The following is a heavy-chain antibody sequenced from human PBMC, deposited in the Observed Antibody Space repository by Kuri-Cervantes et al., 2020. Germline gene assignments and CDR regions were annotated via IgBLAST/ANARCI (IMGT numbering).Heavy chain of an antibody. D-gene: IGHD3-16*01. Sequence: SVKVSCKASGGTFSSYAISWVRQAPGQGLEWMGGIIPMFGTANYAQRFQGRVTITTDESTSTAYMELSSLRSEDTAVYYCASSFRGIDAFDIWGQGTMVTDSS. J-gene: IGHJ3*02. V-gene: IGHV1-69*05. CDR2: IIPMFGTA. CDR1: GGTFSSYA. CDR3: ASSFRGIDAFDI.